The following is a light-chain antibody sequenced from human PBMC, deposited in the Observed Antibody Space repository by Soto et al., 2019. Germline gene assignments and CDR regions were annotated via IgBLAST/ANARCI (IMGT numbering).Light chain of an antibody. V-gene: IGLV2-8*01. CDR3: YSYAGSTNTVL. CDR1: SSDIGAYNY. J-gene: IGLJ2*01. Sequence: QSALTQPPSASGSPGQSVTISCTGTSSDIGAYNYVSWYQQHPGKAPKLVIYAVSQRPSGVPDRFSGSKSGNTASLTVSGLQADDEADYYCYSYAGSTNTVLFGGGTKLTVL. CDR2: AVS.